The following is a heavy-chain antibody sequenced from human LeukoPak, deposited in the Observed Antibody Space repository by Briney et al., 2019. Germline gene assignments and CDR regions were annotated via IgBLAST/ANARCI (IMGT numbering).Heavy chain of an antibody. CDR1: GFTFSSYG. CDR2: IWYDASNK. Sequence: QSGGSLRLSCAASGFTFSSYGMHWVRQAPGMGLEWVAIIWYDASNKYYADSVKGRFTISRDNSKNTLYLQMNSLRAEDTAVYYCATTSSGQTFDAFDIWGQGTMVTVSS. V-gene: IGHV3-33*01. CDR3: ATTSSGQTFDAFDI. D-gene: IGHD6-19*01. J-gene: IGHJ3*02.